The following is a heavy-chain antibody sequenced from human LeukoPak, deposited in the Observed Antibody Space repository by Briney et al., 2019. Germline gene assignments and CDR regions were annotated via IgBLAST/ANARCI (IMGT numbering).Heavy chain of an antibody. V-gene: IGHV3-7*05. J-gene: IGHJ3*02. Sequence: SGGSLRLSCEASGFTFSTHWMTWVRQAPGKGLEWVASIDPDGSEKYYVDSVKGRFTFSRDNAKNSLYLQMNSLRAEDTAVYYCARGRWGGAFDIWGQGTMVTVSS. CDR3: ARGRWGGAFDI. CDR2: IDPDGSEK. CDR1: GFTFSTHW. D-gene: IGHD3-16*01.